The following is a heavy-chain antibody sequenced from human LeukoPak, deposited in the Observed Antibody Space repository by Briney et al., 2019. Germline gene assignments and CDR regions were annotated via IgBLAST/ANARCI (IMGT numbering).Heavy chain of an antibody. V-gene: IGHV3-7*03. D-gene: IGHD6-19*01. Sequence: AGGSLRLSCEGSAFIFSGHWMNWVRQTPGKGLEWVASIKEDGSERQYVDSVKGRFSISRDNTKGSLFLQLNSLRAEDTAVYYCAKDREQWLALNLFDYWGQGTLVTVSS. J-gene: IGHJ4*02. CDR2: IKEDGSER. CDR3: AKDREQWLALNLFDY. CDR1: AFIFSGHW.